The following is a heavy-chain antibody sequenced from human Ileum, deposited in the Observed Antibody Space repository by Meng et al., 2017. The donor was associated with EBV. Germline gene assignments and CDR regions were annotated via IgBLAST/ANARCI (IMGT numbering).Heavy chain of an antibody. Sequence: QIPLKESCPTLVEPTPALTLTCTFSGFSLSTSGVSVGWIRQPSGKALEWLAVIYWNDDKGYSPSLKSRLTITKDTSKNQVVLTMTNMDPVDTATYYCAHTKHSSGYYYHDYWGQGTLVTVSS. D-gene: IGHD3-22*01. CDR3: AHTKHSSGYYYHDY. CDR1: GFSLSTSGVS. CDR2: IYWNDDK. J-gene: IGHJ4*02. V-gene: IGHV2-5*01.